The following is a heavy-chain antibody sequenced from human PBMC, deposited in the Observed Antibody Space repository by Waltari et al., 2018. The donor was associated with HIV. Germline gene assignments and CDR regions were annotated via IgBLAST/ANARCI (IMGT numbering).Heavy chain of an antibody. Sequence: EVQLLESGGGLAQPGGSLRLSCAASRFPFSTPAMTWVRQAPGRGLEWVSGISVSGSSTYYADSVKGRVTISRDNSKNTLYLQMSSLRAEDTAIYYCAKATMLRVIIHSMDVWGQGTTVTVSS. CDR2: ISVSGSST. V-gene: IGHV3-23*01. CDR1: RFPFSTPA. J-gene: IGHJ6*02. CDR3: AKATMLRVIIHSMDV. D-gene: IGHD3-10*01.